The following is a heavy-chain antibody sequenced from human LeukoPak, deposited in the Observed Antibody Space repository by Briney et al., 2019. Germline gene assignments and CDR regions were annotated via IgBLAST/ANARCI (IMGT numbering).Heavy chain of an antibody. D-gene: IGHD3-10*01. CDR2: ISGSGGST. CDR3: AKNDYYSSGSYYNWFDP. CDR1: GFTFSSYA. V-gene: IGHV3-23*01. J-gene: IGHJ5*02. Sequence: GSLRLSCAASGFTFSSYAMSWVRQAPGKGLERVSTISGSGGSTDYADSVKGRFTISRNNSKDTLYLQMNSLRAEDTAVYYCAKNDYYSSGSYYNWFDPWGQGTLVTVSS.